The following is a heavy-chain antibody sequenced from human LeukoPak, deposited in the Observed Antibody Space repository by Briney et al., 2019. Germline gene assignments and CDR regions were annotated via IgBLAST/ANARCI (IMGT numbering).Heavy chain of an antibody. J-gene: IGHJ4*02. CDR2: IYYSGNT. CDR1: GGSVSTSSYY. D-gene: IGHD4-17*01. CDR3: ARNQRDYLFDY. V-gene: IGHV4-39*01. Sequence: SETLSLTCTVSGGSVSTSSYYWGWIRQPPGRGLEWIGSIYYSGNTHYNPSLKSRVTISVDTSKNQFSLKLSSVTAADTAVYYCARNQRDYLFDYWGQGTLVTVSS.